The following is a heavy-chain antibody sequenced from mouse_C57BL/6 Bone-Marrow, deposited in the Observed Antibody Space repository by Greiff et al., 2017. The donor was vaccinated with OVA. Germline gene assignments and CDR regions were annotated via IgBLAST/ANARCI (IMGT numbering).Heavy chain of an antibody. D-gene: IGHD1-1*01. Sequence: EVQRVESGGGLVQPGGSLSLSCAASGFTFTDYYMSWVRQPPGKALEWLGFIRNKANGYTTEYSASVKGRFTISRDNSQSILYLQMNALRAEDSATYYCARYRYAGSSDWYFDVWGTGTTVTVSS. J-gene: IGHJ1*03. CDR2: IRNKANGYTT. CDR3: ARYRYAGSSDWYFDV. V-gene: IGHV7-3*01. CDR1: GFTFTDYY.